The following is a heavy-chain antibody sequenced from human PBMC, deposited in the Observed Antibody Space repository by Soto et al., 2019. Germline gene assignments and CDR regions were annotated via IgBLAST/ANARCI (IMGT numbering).Heavy chain of an antibody. CDR1: GGTFSSYA. CDR2: IIPIFGTA. V-gene: IGHV1-69*13. CDR3: ARGPPSGGNYGGATDY. J-gene: IGHJ4*02. D-gene: IGHD4-17*01. Sequence: ASVKVSCKASGGTFSSYAISWVRQAPGQGLEWMGGIIPIFGTANYAQKFQGRVTITADESTSTAYMELSSMRSEDTAVYYCARGPPSGGNYGGATDYWGQGTLATASS.